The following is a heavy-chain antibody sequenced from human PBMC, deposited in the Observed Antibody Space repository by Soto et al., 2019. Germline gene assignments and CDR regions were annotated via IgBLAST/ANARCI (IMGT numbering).Heavy chain of an antibody. V-gene: IGHV5-51*01. Sequence: PGESLKISCKGSGYSFTSYWIGWVRQMPGKGLEWMGITYPGDSDTRYSPSFQGQVTISADKSISTAYLQWSSLKASDTAMYYCARTGPYSSSSGVYYYYYYGMDVWGQGTTVTVSS. D-gene: IGHD6-6*01. J-gene: IGHJ6*02. CDR3: ARTGPYSSSSGVYYYYYYGMDV. CDR1: GYSFTSYW. CDR2: TYPGDSDT.